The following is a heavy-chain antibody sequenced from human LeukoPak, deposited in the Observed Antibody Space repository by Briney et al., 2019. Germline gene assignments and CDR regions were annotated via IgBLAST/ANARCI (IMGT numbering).Heavy chain of an antibody. CDR2: IIPLLDIA. CDR1: GGTFGSNA. Sequence: SVKVSCKASGGTFGSNAISWVRQAPGQGLEWMGRIIPLLDIANYARKFQGRVTITADKSTSTAYMELSSLRSEDTAVYYCARDFYHIAARRDYYYGMDVWGQGTTVTVSS. CDR3: ARDFYHIAARRDYYYGMDV. V-gene: IGHV1-69*04. D-gene: IGHD6-6*01. J-gene: IGHJ6*02.